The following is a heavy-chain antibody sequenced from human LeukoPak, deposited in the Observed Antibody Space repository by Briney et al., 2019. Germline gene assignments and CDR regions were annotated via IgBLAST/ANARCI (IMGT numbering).Heavy chain of an antibody. Sequence: SETLSLTCTVSGGSISSSSYYWGWIRQPPGKGLEWIGEINHSGSTNYNPSLKSRVTISVDTSKNQFSLKLSSVTAADTAVYYCARYPARSIPAAIRKAFDYWGQGTLVTVSS. V-gene: IGHV4-39*07. CDR3: ARYPARSIPAAIRKAFDY. CDR2: INHSGST. CDR1: GGSISSSSYY. J-gene: IGHJ4*02. D-gene: IGHD2-2*01.